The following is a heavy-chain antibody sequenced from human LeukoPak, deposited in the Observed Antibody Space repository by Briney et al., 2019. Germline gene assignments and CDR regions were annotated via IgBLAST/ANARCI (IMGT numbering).Heavy chain of an antibody. Sequence: PSESLSLTCSVSGDSISTYHWNWIRKRPRKGLEWIAFMQSSGNSNYNPSLKSRVTMFVDTSKNQFVLNLRSVTAADTAVYYCARDKRHSYGRYFDHWGQGMLVTVSS. D-gene: IGHD5-18*01. CDR1: GDSISTYH. CDR2: MQSSGNS. J-gene: IGHJ4*02. V-gene: IGHV4-59*01. CDR3: ARDKRHSYGRYFDH.